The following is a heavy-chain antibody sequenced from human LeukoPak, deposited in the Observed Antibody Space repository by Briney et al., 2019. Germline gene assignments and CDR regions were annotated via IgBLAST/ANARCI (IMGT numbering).Heavy chain of an antibody. V-gene: IGHV3-23*01. J-gene: IGHJ4*02. CDR1: AFTFSSYA. D-gene: IGHD3-22*01. Sequence: PGGSLRLSCAASAFTFSSYAMSWVRQAPGKGLEWVSTISGSGGSTYYADSVKGRFTISRDNSRNRLYLQMNSLRAEDTAVYYCAKYYYESSGYWVDYWGQGTLVTVSS. CDR2: ISGSGGST. CDR3: AKYYYESSGYWVDY.